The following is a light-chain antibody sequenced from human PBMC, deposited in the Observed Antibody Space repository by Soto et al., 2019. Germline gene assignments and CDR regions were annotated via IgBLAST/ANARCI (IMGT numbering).Light chain of an antibody. V-gene: IGLV1-40*01. CDR2: GNS. CDR1: SSKIGAGYG. CDR3: QSYDSSLSGWV. J-gene: IGLJ3*02. Sequence: QTVVTQPPSVSGAPGQRVTISCTGSSSKIGAGYGVHWYQQLPGTAPKLLIYGNSNRPSGVPDRFSGSKTGTSASLAITGLQAEDEADYYCQSYDSSLSGWVFGGGTKVTVL.